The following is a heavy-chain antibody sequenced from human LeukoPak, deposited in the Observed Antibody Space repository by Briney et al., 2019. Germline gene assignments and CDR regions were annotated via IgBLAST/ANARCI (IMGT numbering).Heavy chain of an antibody. CDR3: AGHQGYSYGYVDY. V-gene: IGHV3-48*04. D-gene: IGHD5-18*01. CDR2: ISSSGSTI. CDR1: GFPFSSYN. J-gene: IGHJ4*02. Sequence: GGSLRLSCAASGFPFSSYNMNWVRQAPGKGLEWVSYISSSGSTIYYADFVKGRFTISRDNAKNSLYLQMNSLRAEDTALYYCAGHQGYSYGYVDYWGQGTLVTVSS.